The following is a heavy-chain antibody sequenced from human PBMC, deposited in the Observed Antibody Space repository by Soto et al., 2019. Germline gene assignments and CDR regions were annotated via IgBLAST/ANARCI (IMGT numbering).Heavy chain of an antibody. V-gene: IGHV4-39*01. D-gene: IGHD4-4*01. Sequence: SETLSLTCSVSGGSISTGSNVWGWIRQPPGKGLEWIAIITYSGTTYYNPSLKSRVTISADTSKNQFSLELRSVTAADTAVYYCARRNYPYYFDFWGQGALVTVSS. CDR3: ARRNYPYYFDF. J-gene: IGHJ4*02. CDR1: GGSISTGSNV. CDR2: ITYSGTT.